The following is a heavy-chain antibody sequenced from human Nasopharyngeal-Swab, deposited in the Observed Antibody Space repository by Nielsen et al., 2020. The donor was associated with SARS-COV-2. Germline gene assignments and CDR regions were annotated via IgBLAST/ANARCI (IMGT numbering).Heavy chain of an antibody. CDR2: IDWDEDK. CDR3: ARNPPRGSGFDF. D-gene: IGHD6-19*01. V-gene: IGHV2-70*01. CDR1: GFSLNTSGMC. J-gene: IGHJ4*02. Sequence: SGSTLVKPTQTLTLTCTFSGFSLNTSGMCLTWIRQPPGKALEWLALIDWDEDKYYSTSLKTRLTISKDTSKNQVVLTMTNMDQADTATYYCARNPPRGSGFDFWGQGILVTVSS.